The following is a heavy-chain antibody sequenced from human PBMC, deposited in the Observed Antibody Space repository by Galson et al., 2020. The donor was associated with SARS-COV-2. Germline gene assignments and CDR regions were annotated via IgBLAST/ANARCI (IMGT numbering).Heavy chain of an antibody. D-gene: IGHD6-13*01. CDR1: GFTFSSYA. J-gene: IGHJ4*02. V-gene: IGHV3-23*01. Sequence: GESLKISCAGSGFTFSSYAMSWVRQAPGKGLEWVSAISGSGGSTYYADSVKGRFTISRDNSKNTLYLQMNSLRAEDTAVYYCASEKQQLVQGAYYFDYWGQGTLVTVSS. CDR3: ASEKQQLVQGAYYFDY. CDR2: ISGSGGST.